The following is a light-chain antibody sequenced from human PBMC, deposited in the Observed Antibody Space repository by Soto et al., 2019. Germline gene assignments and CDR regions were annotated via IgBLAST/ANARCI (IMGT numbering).Light chain of an antibody. CDR2: EVT. CDR3: SSYTTSSTV. Sequence: QSVLTQPASVSGSAGQSITSSCTATSSDGADYKDVSWYQQHPGNAPKLMIYEVTYRPSGVSNRFSGSKSGNTASLTISGLQAEDEAEYYCSSYTTSSTVFGTGTKVTVL. V-gene: IGLV2-14*01. CDR1: SSDGADYKD. J-gene: IGLJ1*01.